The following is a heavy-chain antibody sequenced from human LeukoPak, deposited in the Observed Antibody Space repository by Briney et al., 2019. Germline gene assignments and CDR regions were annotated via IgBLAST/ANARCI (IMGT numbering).Heavy chain of an antibody. Sequence: GGSLRPSCAASGFTFSSYAMHWVRQAPGKGLEWVAVISYDGSNKYYADSVKGRFTISRDNSKNTLYLQMNSLRAEDTAVYYCAKVIPYCSGGSCYHSFYYGMDVWGQGTTVTVSS. J-gene: IGHJ6*02. V-gene: IGHV3-30-3*01. CDR3: AKVIPYCSGGSCYHSFYYGMDV. CDR1: GFTFSSYA. D-gene: IGHD2-15*01. CDR2: ISYDGSNK.